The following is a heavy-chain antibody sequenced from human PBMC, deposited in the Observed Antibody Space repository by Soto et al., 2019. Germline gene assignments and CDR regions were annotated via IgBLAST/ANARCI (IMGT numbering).Heavy chain of an antibody. J-gene: IGHJ6*03. Sequence: QVQLVQSGAEVKKPGASVKVSCKASGYTFTSYGISWVRQAPGQGLEWMGWISAYNGNTNYAQKLQGRVTMTTDTSTSTAYMELRSLRSDDTAVYYCARELEPRKSTYYSYYMDVWGKGTTVTVSS. CDR1: GYTFTSYG. V-gene: IGHV1-18*01. CDR2: ISAYNGNT. CDR3: ARELEPRKSTYYSYYMDV. D-gene: IGHD1-1*01.